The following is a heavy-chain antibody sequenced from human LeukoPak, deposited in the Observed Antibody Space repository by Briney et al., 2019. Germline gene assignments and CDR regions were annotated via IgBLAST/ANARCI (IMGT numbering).Heavy chain of an antibody. CDR3: ASESYSSSWSKFDY. J-gene: IGHJ4*02. CDR2: IYTSGST. D-gene: IGHD6-13*01. Sequence: SETLSLTCTVSGGSISRYYWSWIRQPAGEGLEWIGRIYTSGSTNYNPSLKSRVTMSVDTSKNQFSLKLSSVTAADTAVYYCASESYSSSWSKFDYWGQGTLVTVSS. CDR1: GGSISRYY. V-gene: IGHV4-4*07.